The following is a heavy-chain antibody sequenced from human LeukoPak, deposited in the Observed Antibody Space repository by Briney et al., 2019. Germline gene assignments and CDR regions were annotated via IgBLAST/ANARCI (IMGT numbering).Heavy chain of an antibody. CDR1: GFTFSSYA. CDR3: TKDVLPAYSLVVYHH. J-gene: IGHJ1*01. Sequence: PGGSLTLSCAASGFTFSSYAMSWVRQAPGKGLEGVSAFSGSGGSTYYADSGKGRFTISRDNSKNTLYLQMNSLRTDDTPVYYCTKDVLPAYSLVVYHHWGQGTLVTVSS. CDR2: FSGSGGST. V-gene: IGHV3-23*01. D-gene: IGHD2-8*02.